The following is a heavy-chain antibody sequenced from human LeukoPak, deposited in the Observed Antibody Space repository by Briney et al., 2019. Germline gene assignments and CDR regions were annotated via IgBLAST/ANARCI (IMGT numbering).Heavy chain of an antibody. V-gene: IGHV2-5*01. CDR2: IYWNDDK. J-gene: IGHJ4*02. Sequence: SGPTLVNPTQTLTLTCTFSGFSLSTSGVGVGWIRQPPGKALEWLALIYWNDDKRYSPSLKSRLTITKDTSKNQVVLTMTNMDPVDTATYYCAHRLNPPGRTGPYFDYWGQGTLLTVSS. CDR1: GFSLSTSGVG. D-gene: IGHD1-14*01. CDR3: AHRLNPPGRTGPYFDY.